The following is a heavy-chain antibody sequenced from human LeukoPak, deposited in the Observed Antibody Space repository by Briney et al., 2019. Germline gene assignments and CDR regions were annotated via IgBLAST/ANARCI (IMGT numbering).Heavy chain of an antibody. D-gene: IGHD5-12*01. CDR3: ARGGDYGSAYDYFRY. CDR2: IYYSGST. Sequence: TSETLSLTCTVSGGSISSSSYYWGWIRQPPGKGLEWIGSIYYSGSTDYNPSLKSRVTISVDTSKNQFSLKLSSVAAADTAVYYCARGGDYGSAYDYFRYWGQGTLVSVSS. CDR1: GGSISSSSYY. J-gene: IGHJ4*02. V-gene: IGHV4-39*07.